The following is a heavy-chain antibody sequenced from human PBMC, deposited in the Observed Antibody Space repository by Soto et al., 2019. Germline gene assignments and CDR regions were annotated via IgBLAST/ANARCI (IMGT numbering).Heavy chain of an antibody. CDR2: IYYTGSA. CDR3: GSTAASADYYGMDV. CDR1: GDSVTGGAYS. Sequence: SETLSLTCTVSGDSVTGGAYSWSWIRQPPGKGLEWVGYIYYTGSADYNPSLKSRVTISIDTSKNQFSLKLSSVTAADTAVYFCGSTAASADYYGMDVWGQGTTVTVSS. V-gene: IGHV4-61*08. D-gene: IGHD6-13*01. J-gene: IGHJ6*02.